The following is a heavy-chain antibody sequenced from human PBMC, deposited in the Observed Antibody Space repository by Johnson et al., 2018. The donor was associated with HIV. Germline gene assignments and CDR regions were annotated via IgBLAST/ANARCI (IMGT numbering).Heavy chain of an antibody. CDR3: ASGVYSSSWSWDVAFDI. CDR2: INSDGSST. CDR1: GFTFEDHD. Sequence: EVQVVESGGGVVRPGGSLRLSCAASGFTFEDHDMSWVRQVPGKGLEWVSGINSDGSSTNYADSVKGRFTISRDNAKNTLYLQMNSLRAEDTAVYYCASGVYSSSWSWDVAFDIWGQGTMVTVSS. D-gene: IGHD6-13*01. V-gene: IGHV3-20*04. J-gene: IGHJ3*02.